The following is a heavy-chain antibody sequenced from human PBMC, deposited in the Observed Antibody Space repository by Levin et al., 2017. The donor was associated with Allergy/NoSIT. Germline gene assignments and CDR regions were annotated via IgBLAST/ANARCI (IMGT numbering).Heavy chain of an antibody. J-gene: IGHJ4*01. D-gene: IGHD6-25*01. CDR2: ISNSGDST. Sequence: GGSLRLSCAASGFTFSSYAMSWVRQAPGKGLEWVSGISNSGDSTYYADSVKGRFTISRDNSKNTLYLQMNSLRAEDTAEYYCAKDRNAGYSCGNYWGQGTLVTVSS. CDR1: GFTFSSYA. V-gene: IGHV3-23*01. CDR3: AKDRNAGYSCGNY.